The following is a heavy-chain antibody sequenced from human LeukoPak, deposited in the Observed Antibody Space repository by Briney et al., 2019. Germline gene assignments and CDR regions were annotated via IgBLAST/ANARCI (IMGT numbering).Heavy chain of an antibody. CDR1: GYTFTSYG. V-gene: IGHV1-18*01. D-gene: IGHD3-9*01. CDR3: ARDSYDILTGDDDAFDI. Sequence: ASVTVSCKGSGYTFTSYGISWVRQAAGQGLEWMGWISAYNGNTYYAQKLQGRVTMTTDTSTSTAYMELRSLRSDDTAVYYCARDSYDILTGDDDAFDIWGQGTMVTVSS. CDR2: ISAYNGNT. J-gene: IGHJ3*02.